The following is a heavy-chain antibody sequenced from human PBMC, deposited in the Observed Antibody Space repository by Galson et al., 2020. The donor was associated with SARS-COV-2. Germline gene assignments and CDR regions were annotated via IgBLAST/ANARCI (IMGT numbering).Heavy chain of an antibody. CDR2: IESDGST. CDR3: AREPGNYDSSGHYYDYGMDV. J-gene: IGHJ6*02. CDR1: GFIVNSNY. Sequence: TGGSLRLSCAASGFIVNSNYMSWVRQAPGKGLEWVSVIESDGSTYYTDSVKGRFTISRDSSKNTVYLQMNSLRVEDTAVYYRAREPGNYDSSGHYYDYGMDVWGQGTMVTVSS. V-gene: IGHV3-66*01. D-gene: IGHD3-22*01.